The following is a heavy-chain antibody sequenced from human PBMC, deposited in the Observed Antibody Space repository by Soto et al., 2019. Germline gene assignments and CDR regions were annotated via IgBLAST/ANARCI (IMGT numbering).Heavy chain of an antibody. D-gene: IGHD3-3*01. J-gene: IGHJ4*02. CDR2: IYYAGNT. Sequence: QLQLQESGPGLVKPSETLSLTCTVSAGSISNNNYHWGWIRQPPGKGLEGIGSIYYAGNTYYSPSLRSRVTISVDTSQNPSSLRVSSVTAADPAVYYCARLKSGNPGDYWGQGTPVTVSS. CDR3: ARLKSGNPGDY. CDR1: AGSISNNNYH. V-gene: IGHV4-39*01.